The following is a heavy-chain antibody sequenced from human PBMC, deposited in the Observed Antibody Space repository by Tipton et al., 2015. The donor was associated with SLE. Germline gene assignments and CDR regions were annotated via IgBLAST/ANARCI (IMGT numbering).Heavy chain of an antibody. Sequence: TLSLTCTVSGGSMTSYYWYWIRQPAGKGLEWIGRVFSSGSTDYNPSLKSRVTMSVQTSKNQFSLKLTSVTAADTAVYYCAREAAVVTPGAFDVWGLGTRVTVSS. CDR2: VFSSGST. D-gene: IGHD4-23*01. CDR3: AREAAVVTPGAFDV. V-gene: IGHV4-4*07. CDR1: GGSMTSYY. J-gene: IGHJ3*01.